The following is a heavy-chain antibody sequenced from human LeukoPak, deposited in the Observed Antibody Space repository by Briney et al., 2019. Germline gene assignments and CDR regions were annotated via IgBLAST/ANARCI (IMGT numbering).Heavy chain of an antibody. V-gene: IGHV1-2*02. CDR1: GYTFTGYY. CDR2: INPNSGGT. Sequence: ASVKVSCKASGYTFTGYYMHWVRQAPGQGLEWMGWINPNSGGTNYAQKFQGRVTMTRDTSISTAYMELSRLRSDDTAVYYCARAWGCSSASCYNFDYWGQGTLVTVSS. J-gene: IGHJ4*02. CDR3: ARAWGCSSASCYNFDY. D-gene: IGHD2-2*01.